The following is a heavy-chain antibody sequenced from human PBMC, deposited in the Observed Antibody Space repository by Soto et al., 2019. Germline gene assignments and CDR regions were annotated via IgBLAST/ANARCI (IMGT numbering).Heavy chain of an antibody. Sequence: EVQLVESGGGLVQPGGYLRLSCAASGFSFSTYSMNWVRQAPGKGLEWVSYISSRSYTIYYIDSVKGRFTISRDNAKSSLYLQINSLRDEDTAVYYCARGGSSSDNGMDVWGQGTTVTVSS. J-gene: IGHJ6*02. V-gene: IGHV3-48*02. D-gene: IGHD6-6*01. CDR2: ISSRSYTI. CDR3: ARGGSSSDNGMDV. CDR1: GFSFSTYS.